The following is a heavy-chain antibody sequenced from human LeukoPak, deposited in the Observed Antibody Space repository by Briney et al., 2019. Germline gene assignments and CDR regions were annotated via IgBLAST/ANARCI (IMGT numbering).Heavy chain of an antibody. CDR3: ARGTRGYYFDY. CDR2: ISYDGSNK. Sequence: PGGSLRLSCAAFGFTFSSYAMHWVRQAPGKGLEWVAVISYDGSNKYYADSVKGRFTISRDNSKNTLYLQMNSLRAEDTAVYYCARGTRGYYFDYWGQGTLVTVSS. CDR1: GFTFSSYA. V-gene: IGHV3-30-3*01. J-gene: IGHJ4*02. D-gene: IGHD2-8*01.